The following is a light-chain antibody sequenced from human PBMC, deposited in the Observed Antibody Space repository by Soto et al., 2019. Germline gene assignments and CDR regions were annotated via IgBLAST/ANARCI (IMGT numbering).Light chain of an antibody. V-gene: IGKV3-15*01. Sequence: EIVMTQSPATLSVSPGERATLSCRASENLNTNLAWYQQRPGQPPRLLMYGASTRATGVPARFTGSGSGTDFPLTISSLQFEDSAVYFCQQYKNWPPWTFGQGTKVEI. CDR2: GAS. CDR3: QQYKNWPPWT. CDR1: ENLNTN. J-gene: IGKJ1*01.